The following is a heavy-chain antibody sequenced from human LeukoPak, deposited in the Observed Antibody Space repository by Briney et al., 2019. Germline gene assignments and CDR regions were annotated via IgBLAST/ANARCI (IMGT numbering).Heavy chain of an antibody. CDR1: GGSISGYY. D-gene: IGHD3-22*01. CDR2: IYSSGST. CDR3: ARVTYDSSGYYHTYYYYVDV. J-gene: IGHJ6*03. V-gene: IGHV4-59*01. Sequence: SETLSLTCTVSGGSISGYYLTWIRQPPGKGLEWIGYIYSSGSTKYNPSLKSRVTISVDTSKDQFSLNLSSVTAADTAVYYCARVTYDSSGYYHTYYYYVDVWGNGTTVTVSS.